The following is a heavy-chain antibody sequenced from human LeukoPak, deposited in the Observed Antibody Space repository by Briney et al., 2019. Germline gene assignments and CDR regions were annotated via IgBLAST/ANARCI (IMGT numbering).Heavy chain of an antibody. D-gene: IGHD5-18*01. CDR3: VRGDTYDYYYYYGMDV. J-gene: IGHJ6*02. Sequence: GGSLRLSCAASGFTFSSYWMHWVRQTPGKGLVWVSRINNDGSSTRNADAVKGRFTISRDNAKNTLYLQMNSLRPEDTAVYYCVRGDTYDYYYYYGMDVWGQGTTVTDSS. CDR1: GFTFSSYW. V-gene: IGHV3-74*01. CDR2: INNDGSST.